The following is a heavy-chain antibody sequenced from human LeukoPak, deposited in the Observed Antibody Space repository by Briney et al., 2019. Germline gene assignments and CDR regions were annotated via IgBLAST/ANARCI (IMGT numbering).Heavy chain of an antibody. J-gene: IGHJ3*02. D-gene: IGHD2-21*01. CDR2: ISAYNGNT. Sequence: ASVKASCKASGYTFTSYGISWVRQAPGQGLEWMGWISAYNGNTNYAQKLQGRVTMTTDTSTSTAYVELWSLRSDDTAVYYCARGAYCGGDCLPHDAFDIWGQGTMVTVSS. CDR3: ARGAYCGGDCLPHDAFDI. V-gene: IGHV1-18*01. CDR1: GYTFTSYG.